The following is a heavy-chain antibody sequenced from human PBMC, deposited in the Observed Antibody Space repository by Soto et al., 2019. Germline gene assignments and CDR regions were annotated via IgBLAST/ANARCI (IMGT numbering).Heavy chain of an antibody. V-gene: IGHV1-2*02. Sequence: VKGSRKGSGHTFRGYHGHWGRQNPGQGLELMCWVNPNSGGTHYAQKFQGRVSMTRDTSLSAVYMELRSLRPDDMAVYFCACDFLGDDLTVTTGEVGRLRGQGTLVTVYS. D-gene: IGHD3-16*01. CDR2: VNPNSGGT. CDR3: ACDFLGDDLTVTTGEVGRL. J-gene: IGHJ4*02. CDR1: GHTFRGYH.